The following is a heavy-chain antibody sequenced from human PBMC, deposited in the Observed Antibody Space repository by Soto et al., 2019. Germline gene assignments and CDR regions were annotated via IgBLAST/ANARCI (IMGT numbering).Heavy chain of an antibody. CDR2: IWYDGSNK. J-gene: IGHJ6*03. V-gene: IGHV3-33*01. Sequence: GGSLRLSCAASGFTFSSYGMHWVRQAPGKGLERVAVIWYDGSNKYYADSVKGRFTISRDNSKNTLYLQMNSLRAEDTAVYYCARTLSSYCSGGSCYSVYYYMDVWGKGTTVTVSS. CDR3: ARTLSSYCSGGSCYSVYYYMDV. D-gene: IGHD2-15*01. CDR1: GFTFSSYG.